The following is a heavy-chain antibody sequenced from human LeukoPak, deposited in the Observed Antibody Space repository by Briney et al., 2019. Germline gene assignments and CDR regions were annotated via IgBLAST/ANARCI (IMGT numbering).Heavy chain of an antibody. CDR1: GFTFSSYA. J-gene: IGHJ3*02. V-gene: IGHV3-23*01. CDR2: ISGSGGST. D-gene: IGHD2-15*01. CDR3: AKDFRAHCSGGSTGPCAFDI. Sequence: GGSLRLSCAASGFTFSSYAMSWVRQAPGKGLEWVSAISGSGGSTYYADSVKGRFTISRDNSKNTLYLQMNSLRAGDTAVYYCAKDFRAHCSGGSTGPCAFDIWGQGTMVTVSS.